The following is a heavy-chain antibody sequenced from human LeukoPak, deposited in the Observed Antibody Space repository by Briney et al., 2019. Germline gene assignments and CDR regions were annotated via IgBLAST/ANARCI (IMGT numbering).Heavy chain of an antibody. Sequence: SETLSLTCTVSGGSVSTYYWSWIRQPPGKELEWIGYVSHSGNTNCNPSLKSRLTMSLDTSKNHFSLKLSSVTAADTAVYYCARGGYTSGWYVFDYWGQGTLVTVSS. CDR1: GGSVSTYY. D-gene: IGHD6-19*01. J-gene: IGHJ4*02. CDR2: VSHSGNT. CDR3: ARGGYTSGWYVFDY. V-gene: IGHV4-59*02.